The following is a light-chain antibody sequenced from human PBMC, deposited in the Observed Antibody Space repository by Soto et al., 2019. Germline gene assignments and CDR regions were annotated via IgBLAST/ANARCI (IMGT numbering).Light chain of an antibody. J-gene: IGKJ4*01. CDR1: QDINNY. Sequence: DIQMTQSPSSLSASVGDRVTITCRASQDINNYLAWFQLKPGKAPKSLIYAASHLHSGVPSKFSGSGSGTDFTLTISSLQPEDFATYYCQQYIGYPFTFVGGTKVEIK. CDR3: QQYIGYPFT. CDR2: AAS. V-gene: IGKV1-16*02.